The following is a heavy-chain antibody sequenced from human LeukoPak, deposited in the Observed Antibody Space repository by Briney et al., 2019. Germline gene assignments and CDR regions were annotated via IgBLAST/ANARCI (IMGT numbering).Heavy chain of an antibody. CDR2: INPSGGST. CDR1: GGTFSSYA. CDR3: ARYLLYKAAFDY. V-gene: IGHV1-46*01. J-gene: IGHJ4*02. D-gene: IGHD2-15*01. Sequence: ASVKVSCKASGGTFSSYAISWVRQAPGQGLEWMGIINPSGGSTSYAQKFQGRVTMTRDMSTSTVYMELSSLRSEDTAVYYCARYLLYKAAFDYWGQGTLVTVSS.